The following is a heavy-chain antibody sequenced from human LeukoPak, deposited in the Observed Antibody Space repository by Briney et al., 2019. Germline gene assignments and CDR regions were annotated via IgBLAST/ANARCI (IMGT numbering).Heavy chain of an antibody. Sequence: GRSLRLSCAASGFTFSSYAMHWVCQAPGKGLEWVAVMSYDGSNEYYADSVKGRFTISRDNSKNTLYLQMNSLRAEDTAVYYCAEGTPLDYWGQGTLVTVSS. J-gene: IGHJ4*02. D-gene: IGHD3-10*01. CDR1: GFTFSSYA. CDR2: MSYDGSNE. CDR3: AEGTPLDY. V-gene: IGHV3-30*01.